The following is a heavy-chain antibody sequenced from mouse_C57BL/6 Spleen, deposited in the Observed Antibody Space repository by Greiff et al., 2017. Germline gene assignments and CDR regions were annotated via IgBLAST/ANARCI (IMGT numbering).Heavy chain of an antibody. CDR2: IYPRSGNT. J-gene: IGHJ2*01. V-gene: IGHV1-81*01. D-gene: IGHD2-1*01. Sequence: VHLVESGAELARPGASVKLSCTASGYTFTSYGISWVKQRTGQGLEWIGEIYPRSGNTSYNEKFKGKATLTADKSSSTAYMELRSLTSEDSAVYFCARGDYYGNYGFDYWGQGTTLTVSS. CDR3: ARGDYYGNYGFDY. CDR1: GYTFTSYG.